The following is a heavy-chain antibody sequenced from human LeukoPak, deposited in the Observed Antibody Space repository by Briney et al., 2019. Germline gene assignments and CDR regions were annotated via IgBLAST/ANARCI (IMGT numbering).Heavy chain of an antibody. Sequence: SETLSLTCTVSGGSINSYYWNWIRQPGGKGLEWVWRISADGSTNCNPSLKSRVTISVDKSKNQFSLKLSSVTAADTAVYFCARAAAGTANFDPWGQGTLVTVSS. D-gene: IGHD1-1*01. CDR3: ARAAAGTANFDP. CDR1: GGSINSYY. J-gene: IGHJ5*02. V-gene: IGHV4-4*07. CDR2: ISADGST.